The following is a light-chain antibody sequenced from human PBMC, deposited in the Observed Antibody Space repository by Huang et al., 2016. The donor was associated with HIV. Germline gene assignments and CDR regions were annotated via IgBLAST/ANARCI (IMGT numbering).Light chain of an antibody. V-gene: IGKV1-6*01. CDR2: LAS. J-gene: IGKJ1*01. Sequence: IQMTQSPLSLSASVGETVTITCRESQGIRNDLGCYQQKPGKATQLLIFLASRLKSGVPTRFSGSGSGTDFSLTISGLQPEDFATYYCLQHYNYPRTFGQGTKVEI. CDR1: QGIRND. CDR3: LQHYNYPRT.